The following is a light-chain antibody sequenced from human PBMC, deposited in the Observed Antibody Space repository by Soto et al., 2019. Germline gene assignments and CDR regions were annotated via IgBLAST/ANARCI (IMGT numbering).Light chain of an antibody. V-gene: IGKV3-11*01. CDR1: QSVSVH. CDR2: DAS. J-gene: IGKJ1*01. Sequence: EIVVTQSPGTLSLSPGERATLSCRASQSVSVHLAWYQQKPGQAPRLLIYDASNRATGIPARFSGSGSGTDFTLTISSLEPEDFAVYHCVQRTTWPWTCGQGSKVEIK. CDR3: VQRTTWPWT.